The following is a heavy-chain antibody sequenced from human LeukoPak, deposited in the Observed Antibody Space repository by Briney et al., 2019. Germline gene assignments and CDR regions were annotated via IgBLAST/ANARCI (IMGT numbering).Heavy chain of an antibody. Sequence: GGSLRLSCAASGLTFNTYSMNWVRQAPGEGLEWVSSISSSGNFIHYADSVKGRFTISRDNAKNSLYLQMNSLRAEDTAVYFCARNAGGYYFESWGQGLLVTVSS. V-gene: IGHV3-21*01. D-gene: IGHD2-8*01. J-gene: IGHJ4*02. CDR2: ISSSGNFI. CDR1: GLTFNTYS. CDR3: ARNAGGYYFES.